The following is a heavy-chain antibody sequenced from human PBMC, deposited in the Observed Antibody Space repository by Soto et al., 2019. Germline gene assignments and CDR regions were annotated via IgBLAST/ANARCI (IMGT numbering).Heavy chain of an antibody. CDR2: INPSGGST. D-gene: IGHD1-7*01. CDR1: GYTFISYY. Sequence: ASVKVSCKASGYTFISYYMHWVRQAPGQGLEWMGIINPSGGSTSYAQKFQGRVTMTRDTSTSTVYMELSSLRSEDTAVYYCAGDRTITGTSNEFDYWGQGTLVTVS. J-gene: IGHJ4*02. V-gene: IGHV1-46*01. CDR3: AGDRTITGTSNEFDY.